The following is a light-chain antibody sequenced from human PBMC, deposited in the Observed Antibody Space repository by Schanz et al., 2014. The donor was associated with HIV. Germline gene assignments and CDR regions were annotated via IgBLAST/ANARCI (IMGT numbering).Light chain of an antibody. J-gene: IGLJ3*02. V-gene: IGLV2-23*02. Sequence: QSALTQPPSASGSPGQSVTISCTGTSTDVDNYKYVSWYQQHPGGAPKLVIYDVSIRPSGVSDRFSGSKSGNTASLTISGLQAEDEADYYCCSYAGSSTWVFGGGTKLTVL. CDR3: CSYAGSSTWV. CDR2: DVS. CDR1: STDVDNYKY.